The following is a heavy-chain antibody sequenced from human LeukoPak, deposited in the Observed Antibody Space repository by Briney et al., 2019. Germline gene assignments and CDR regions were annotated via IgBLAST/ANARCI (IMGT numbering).Heavy chain of an antibody. Sequence: QSGGSLRLSCAASGFTFDDYAMHWVRQAPGKGLEWVSLITWDGDSTYYADSVKGRFTISRDNSKNSLYLQMNSLRAEDTAFYYCAKSTSSWSEFEYWGRGTLVTVSS. D-gene: IGHD6-13*01. CDR2: ITWDGDST. CDR1: GFTFDDYA. CDR3: AKSTSSWSEFEY. V-gene: IGHV3-43D*03. J-gene: IGHJ4*02.